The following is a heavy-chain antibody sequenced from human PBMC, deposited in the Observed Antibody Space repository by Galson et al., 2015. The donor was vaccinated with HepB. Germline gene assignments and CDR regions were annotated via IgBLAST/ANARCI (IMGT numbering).Heavy chain of an antibody. J-gene: IGHJ6*03. CDR2: IWYDGSNK. Sequence: SLRLSCAASGFTFSSYGMHWVRQAPGKGLEWVAAIWYDGSNKYYADSVKGRFTISRDNSKNTLYVQMNSLRAEDTAMYYCAREGTTTSSRREHFMDVWGKGTTVTVSS. CDR1: GFTFSSYG. V-gene: IGHV3-33*01. D-gene: IGHD2-2*01. CDR3: AREGTTTSSRREHFMDV.